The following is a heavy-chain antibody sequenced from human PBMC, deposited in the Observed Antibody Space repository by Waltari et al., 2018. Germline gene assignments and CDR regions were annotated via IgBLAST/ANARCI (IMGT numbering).Heavy chain of an antibody. V-gene: IGHV3-21*01. CDR2: ISSSSSYI. Sequence: EVQLVESGGGLVKPGGSLRLSCAASGFTFSSYSMNWVRQAQGKGLECVSSISSSSSYIYYADSVKGRFTISRDNAKNSLYLQMNSLRAEDTAVYYCASGENDSSGYYYVGAFDIWGQGTMVTVSS. D-gene: IGHD3-22*01. CDR3: ASGENDSSGYYYVGAFDI. J-gene: IGHJ3*02. CDR1: GFTFSSYS.